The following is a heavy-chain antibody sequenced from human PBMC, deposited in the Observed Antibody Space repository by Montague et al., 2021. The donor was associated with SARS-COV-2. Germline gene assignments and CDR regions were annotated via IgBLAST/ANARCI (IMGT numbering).Heavy chain of an antibody. D-gene: IGHD3-22*01. J-gene: IGHJ3*02. Sequence: TLSLTCTVSGGSISRGGYYWSWIRQHPGKGLEWIGYIYYSGSTYYNPSLKSRVTISVDTSKNQFSLKLSSVTAADTAVYYCARVQGITMIVVVIGAFDIWGKGTRVTVS. CDR2: IYYSGST. V-gene: IGHV4-31*03. CDR1: GGSISRGGYY. CDR3: ARVQGITMIVVVIGAFDI.